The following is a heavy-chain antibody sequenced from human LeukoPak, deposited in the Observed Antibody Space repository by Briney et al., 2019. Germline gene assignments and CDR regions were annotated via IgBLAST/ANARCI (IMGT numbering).Heavy chain of an antibody. CDR2: ISYDGSNK. CDR3: AKGTTKEAYDSISYYFDY. J-gene: IGHJ4*02. D-gene: IGHD3-22*01. V-gene: IGHV3-30*18. CDR1: GFTFSSYG. Sequence: GRSLRLSCAASGFTFSSYGMHWVRQAPGKGLEWVAVISYDGSNKYYADSVKGRFTISRDNSKNTLYLQMNSLRAEDTAVYYCAKGTTKEAYDSISYYFDYWGQGTLVTVSS.